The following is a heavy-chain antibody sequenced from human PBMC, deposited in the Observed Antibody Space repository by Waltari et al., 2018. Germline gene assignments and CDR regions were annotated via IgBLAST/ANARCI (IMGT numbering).Heavy chain of an antibody. V-gene: IGHV4-59*08. CDR3: ARPGIQLWRDHYGMDV. Sequence: QVQLQESGPGLVRPSETLSLTCTFSDDSLPNYYWNWIRQPPGSQLEWLGHVSYSGTTIYNPSLESRVSISLDTSKNQFSLELTSVTAADTAVYYCARPGIQLWRDHYGMDVWGQGTTVTVSS. CDR2: VSYSGTT. D-gene: IGHD5-18*01. CDR1: DDSLPNYY. J-gene: IGHJ6*02.